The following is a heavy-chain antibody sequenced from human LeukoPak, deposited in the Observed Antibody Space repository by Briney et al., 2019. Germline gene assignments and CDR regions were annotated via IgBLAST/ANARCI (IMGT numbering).Heavy chain of an antibody. CDR2: MNPNSGNT. Sequence: ASVKVSCKASGYTFTSYDINWVRQATGQGLEWMGWMNPNSGNTGYAQKFQGRVTMTRNTSISTAYMELSSLRSEDTAVYYCARGLHEYSSGSYYYYMDVWGKGTTVTISS. CDR1: GYTFTSYD. V-gene: IGHV1-8*01. D-gene: IGHD6-25*01. J-gene: IGHJ6*03. CDR3: ARGLHEYSSGSYYYYMDV.